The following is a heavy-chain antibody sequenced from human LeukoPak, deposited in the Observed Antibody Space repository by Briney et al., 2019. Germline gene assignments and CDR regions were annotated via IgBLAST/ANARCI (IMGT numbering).Heavy chain of an antibody. Sequence: PGGSLRLSRAASGFTSSSYWMSWVRQAPGKGLEWVANIKQDGGEKYYVDSVKGRFTISRDNAKNSVYLQMNSLRAQDTAVYYCSRDQILGYCSGGSCPPDAFDIWGQGTMVTVSS. CDR2: IKQDGGEK. D-gene: IGHD2-15*01. V-gene: IGHV3-7*01. CDR3: SRDQILGYCSGGSCPPDAFDI. J-gene: IGHJ3*02. CDR1: GFTSSSYW.